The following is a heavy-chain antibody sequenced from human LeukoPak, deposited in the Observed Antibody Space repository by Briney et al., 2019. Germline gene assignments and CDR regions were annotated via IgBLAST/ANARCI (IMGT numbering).Heavy chain of an antibody. CDR3: ANLLGNDVAMIDNDAFDI. Sequence: GGSLRLSCAASGFTFDDYAMHWVRQAPGKGLEWVSGISWNSGSIGYADSVKGRFTISRDNAKNSLYLQMNSLRAEDTALYYCANLLGNDVAMIDNDAFDIWGQGPMVTVSS. CDR1: GFTFDDYA. V-gene: IGHV3-9*01. CDR2: ISWNSGSI. J-gene: IGHJ3*02. D-gene: IGHD3-22*01.